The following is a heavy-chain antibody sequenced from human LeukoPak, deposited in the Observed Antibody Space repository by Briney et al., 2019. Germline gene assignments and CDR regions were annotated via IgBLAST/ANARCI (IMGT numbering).Heavy chain of an antibody. CDR1: GFTFGSYG. CDR2: ISVSGDST. D-gene: IGHD3-10*01. Sequence: GGSLRLSCVASGFTFGSYGMSWVRQAPGRGLEWVSGISVSGDSTYYADSVKGRFTISRDNSKNTLYLQMNGLRAEDTAVYYCAKGRMVRGLIISHDYWGQGTLVTVSS. V-gene: IGHV3-23*01. J-gene: IGHJ4*02. CDR3: AKGRMVRGLIISHDY.